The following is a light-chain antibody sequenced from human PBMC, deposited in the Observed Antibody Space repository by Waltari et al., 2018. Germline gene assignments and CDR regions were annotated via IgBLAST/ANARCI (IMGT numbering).Light chain of an antibody. J-gene: IGLJ2*01. V-gene: IGLV3-21*01. Sequence: SYVLTQPPSVSVAPGKAARITCGGNSIGSRSVHWYQQKPGQAPVLVIYYDSDRPSGIPDRIPGSKSGNTATLTISRVEAGDEAAYYCQLWESGSDRVVFGGGTKLTVL. CDR2: YDS. CDR1: SIGSRS. CDR3: QLWESGSDRVV.